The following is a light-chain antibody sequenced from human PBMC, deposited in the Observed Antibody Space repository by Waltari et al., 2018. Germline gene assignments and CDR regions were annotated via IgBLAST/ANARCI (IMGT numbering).Light chain of an antibody. CDR1: QSLVHSDGNTY. V-gene: IGKV2-30*02. CDR3: MQAAHWPKT. CDR2: KIS. J-gene: IGKJ1*01. Sequence: DVVMTQSPLSLSVTLGQTASISCRSSQSLVHSDGNTYLNWIHQRPGQSPRRLIYKISNRDYGVPDRFSGSGSGTDFTLKITRVEAEDVGVYYCMQAAHWPKTFGQGTKVEIK.